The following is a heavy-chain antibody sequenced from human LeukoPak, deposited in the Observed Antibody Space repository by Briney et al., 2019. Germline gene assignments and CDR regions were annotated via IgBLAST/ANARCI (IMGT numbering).Heavy chain of an antibody. J-gene: IGHJ6*04. Sequence: SQTLSLTCTVSGGSVSSVGYYWSWIRQHPGKGLEWFGYIYYSGSTYYNPSLKSRVTISVDTSKNQFSLKLSSVTAADTAVYYCARGDGYCSSTSCRHYYYGMDVWGKGTTVTVSP. CDR1: GGSVSSVGYY. D-gene: IGHD2-2*01. V-gene: IGHV4-31*03. CDR2: IYYSGST. CDR3: ARGDGYCSSTSCRHYYYGMDV.